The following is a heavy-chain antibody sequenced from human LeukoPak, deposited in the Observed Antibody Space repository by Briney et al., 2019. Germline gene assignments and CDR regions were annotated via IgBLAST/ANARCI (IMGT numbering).Heavy chain of an antibody. V-gene: IGHV4-39*07. CDR2: IYYSGSA. CDR1: GGSISSSSYY. Sequence: RSSETLSLTCTVSGGSISSSSYYWGWIRQPPGKGLEWIGSIYYSGSAFYNPSLKSRVIISVDKSKNQFSLNLNSVTAADTAVYYCVRNGDYSADYWGQGTLVTVSS. CDR3: VRNGDYSADY. J-gene: IGHJ4*02. D-gene: IGHD4-17*01.